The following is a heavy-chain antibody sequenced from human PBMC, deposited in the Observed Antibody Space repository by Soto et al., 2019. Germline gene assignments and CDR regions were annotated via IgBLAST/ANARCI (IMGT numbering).Heavy chain of an antibody. J-gene: IGHJ4*02. CDR1: GFTFDDYA. CDR3: AKDIGLPEEYSGSDY. V-gene: IGHV3-9*01. CDR2: ISWNSGSI. Sequence: GGSLRLSCAASGFTFDDYAMHWVRQAPGKGLEWVSGISWNSGSIGYADSVKGRFTISRDNAKNSLYLQMNSLRAEDTALYYCAKDIGLPEEYSGSDYWGQGTLVTVSS. D-gene: IGHD5-12*01.